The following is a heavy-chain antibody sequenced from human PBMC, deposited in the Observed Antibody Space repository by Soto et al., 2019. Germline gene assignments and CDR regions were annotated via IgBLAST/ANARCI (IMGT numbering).Heavy chain of an antibody. V-gene: IGHV3-48*03. CDR1: EFTFSSYE. Sequence: GGSLRLSCVASEFTFSSYEMNWVRQAPGKGLEWVSYISSSGTTIYYTDSVKGRFTISRDNGKKSLYLQMNSLRAEDTAVYYCVRFGGAAAGPGDYWGQGTLVTVSS. CDR3: VRFGGAAAGPGDY. D-gene: IGHD6-13*01. CDR2: ISSSGTTI. J-gene: IGHJ4*02.